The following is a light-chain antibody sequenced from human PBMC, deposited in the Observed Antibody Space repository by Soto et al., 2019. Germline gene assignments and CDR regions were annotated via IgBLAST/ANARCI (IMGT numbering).Light chain of an antibody. CDR2: GAS. CDR3: QQYGGSPRIT. V-gene: IGKV3-20*01. Sequence: EIVLTQSPGSLSLSPGERATLSCKASQSVRSSYLAWYQHKPGQAPSLLIYGASSRATGIPDRFSGSGSGTDFTLIINRLEPEDVAIYYCQQYGGSPRITFGQGTRLEIK. J-gene: IGKJ5*01. CDR1: QSVRSSY.